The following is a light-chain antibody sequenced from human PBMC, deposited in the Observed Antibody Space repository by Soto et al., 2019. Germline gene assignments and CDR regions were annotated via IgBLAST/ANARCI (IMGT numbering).Light chain of an antibody. CDR2: AAS. V-gene: IGKV1-39*01. CDR1: QSISSY. CDR3: QQSYSTRP. Sequence: DIQMTQSPSSLSASVGDRVTITCRASQSISSYLNWYQQKPGKAPKLLIYAASSLQSGVPSRFSGSGSGTDFTLTIISMQPEDFATYYCQQSYSTRPFGQGTKVEI. J-gene: IGKJ1*01.